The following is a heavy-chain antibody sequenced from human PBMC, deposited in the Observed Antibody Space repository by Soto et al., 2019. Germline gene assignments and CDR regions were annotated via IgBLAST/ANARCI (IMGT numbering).Heavy chain of an antibody. J-gene: IGHJ4*02. CDR3: ARERGGYSSDF. Sequence: EVQLVESGGGLGQPGGSLRLSCAASGFSFSNYWMHWIRQVPGKGLVWVSRINGDGDYTNYADSVKGRFTISRDNAKNTLYLQMNSLRAEDTAVYYCARERGGYSSDFWGQGTLVTVSS. CDR1: GFSFSNYW. CDR2: INGDGDYT. V-gene: IGHV3-74*01. D-gene: IGHD2-15*01.